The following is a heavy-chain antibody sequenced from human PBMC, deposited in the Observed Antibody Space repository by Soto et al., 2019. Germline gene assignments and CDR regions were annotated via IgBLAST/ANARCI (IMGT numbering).Heavy chain of an antibody. D-gene: IGHD6-19*01. J-gene: IGHJ4*02. Sequence: SVKVSCKASGGTFSSYASSWVRQAPGQGLEWMGGIIPIFGTANYAQKFQGRVTITADKSTSTAYMELSSLRSEDTAVYYCAGPKGIAVAPIDYWCQGLLVSVCS. CDR3: AGPKGIAVAPIDY. CDR1: GGTFSSYA. CDR2: IIPIFGTA. V-gene: IGHV1-69*06.